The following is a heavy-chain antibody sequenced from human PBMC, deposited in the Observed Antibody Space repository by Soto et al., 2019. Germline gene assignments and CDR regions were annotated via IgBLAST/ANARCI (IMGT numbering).Heavy chain of an antibody. V-gene: IGHV1-18*01. Sequence: QVQLVQSGAEVKKPGASVKVSCKASGYTFTSYGISWVRQAPGQGLEWMGWISAYNGNTNYAQKLQGRVTMTTDTSTSTAYMERRSLRSDDTAVYYCARDGYDYVWGSYRYTAPGGVIWGQGTLVTVSS. CDR1: GYTFTSYG. D-gene: IGHD3-16*02. CDR3: ARDGYDYVWGSYRYTAPGGVI. CDR2: ISAYNGNT. J-gene: IGHJ4*02.